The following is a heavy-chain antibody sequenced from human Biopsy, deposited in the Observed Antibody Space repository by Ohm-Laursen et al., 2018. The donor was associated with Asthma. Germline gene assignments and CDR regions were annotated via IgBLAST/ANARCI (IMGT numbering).Heavy chain of an antibody. D-gene: IGHD2-21*02. CDR1: GFTFDNYT. J-gene: IGHJ6*02. CDR3: ARGGLHYYEYYGMDV. V-gene: IGHV3-30*04. CDR2: ISYDGRNT. Sequence: SLRLSCAAFGFTFDNYTMHWVRQAPGKGLEWVTIISYDGRNTYYADSVEGRLTISRDNSKNTLFLQMSSLRPEDTAVYYCARGGLHYYEYYGMDVWGQGTTVTVSS.